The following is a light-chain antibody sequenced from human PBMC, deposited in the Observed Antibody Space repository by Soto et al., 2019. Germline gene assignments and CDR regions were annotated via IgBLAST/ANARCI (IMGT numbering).Light chain of an antibody. CDR3: QQYGSSPLT. Sequence: EIVLTQSPGTLSLSPGKRVTLSCRASQSVTSSYLAWYQQEPGQAPRLLIYGASSRATGIPDRFSGSGSGTDFTLTISRLEPEDFAVYYCQQYGSSPLTFGGGTKVEIK. CDR2: GAS. J-gene: IGKJ4*01. V-gene: IGKV3-20*01. CDR1: QSVTSSY.